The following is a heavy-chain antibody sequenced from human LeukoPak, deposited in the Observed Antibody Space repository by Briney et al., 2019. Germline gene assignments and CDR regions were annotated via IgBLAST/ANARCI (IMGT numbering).Heavy chain of an antibody. CDR2: MYNSGSA. D-gene: IGHD3-22*01. CDR3: TRGTGSSGYSFDY. CDR1: GDSINSGGHC. Sequence: SETLSLTCTVSGDSINSGGHCWGWIRQSPGKGLEWIGYMYNSGSAYYNPSLKGRVTISVDTSKNQFSLRLSSVTAADTAVYYCTRGTGSSGYSFDYWGQGTLVTVSS. J-gene: IGHJ4*02. V-gene: IGHV4-30-4*08.